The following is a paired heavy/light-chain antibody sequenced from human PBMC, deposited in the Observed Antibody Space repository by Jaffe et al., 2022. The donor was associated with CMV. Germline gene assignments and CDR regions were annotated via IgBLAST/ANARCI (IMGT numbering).Light chain of an antibody. V-gene: IGLV1-51*01. CDR2: DDT. CDR3: GTWDSSLSVGV. CDR1: SSNIGNNN. J-gene: IGLJ3*02. Sequence: QSVLTQPPSVSAAPGQKVTISCSGSSSNIGNNNVTWYQQFPGTAPKVLIYDDTERPSGIPERMSGSKSGTSATLGITGLQTGDEADYYCGTWDSSLSVGVFGGGTKLIVL.
Heavy chain of an antibody. D-gene: IGHD3-10*01. J-gene: IGHJ3*02. Sequence: QVQLKQSGAEVKKPGASVRVSCKTSGYRFTAYGITWVRQAPGQGLEWMGGISAVFGNTSYAQSLQDRITMTTDTSTSTAYMELRSLRSDDTAVYFCARLFETHYLGSGSYSPALDMWGQGTVVTVSS. CDR2: ISAVFGNT. V-gene: IGHV1-18*01. CDR3: ARLFETHYLGSGSYSPALDM. CDR1: GYRFTAYG.